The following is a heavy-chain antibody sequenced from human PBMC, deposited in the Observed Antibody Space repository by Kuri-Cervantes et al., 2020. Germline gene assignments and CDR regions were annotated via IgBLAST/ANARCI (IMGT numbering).Heavy chain of an antibody. CDR1: GCNFDDYG. CDR3: AKTYYYDSSGYYWDYYYGMDV. V-gene: IGHV3-20*04. Sequence: GESLKISCAASGCNFDDYGMSWVRQAPGKGLEWVSGINWNGGSTGYADSVKGRFTISRDNSKNTLYLQMNSLRAEDTAVYYCAKTYYYDSSGYYWDYYYGMDVWGQGTTVTVSS. CDR2: INWNGGST. J-gene: IGHJ6*02. D-gene: IGHD3-22*01.